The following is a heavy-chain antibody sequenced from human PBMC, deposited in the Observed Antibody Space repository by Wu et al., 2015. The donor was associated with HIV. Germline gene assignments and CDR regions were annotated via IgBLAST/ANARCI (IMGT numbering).Heavy chain of an antibody. CDR3: AKADQRGYDYGHWNFDF. CDR1: GYNFTNYD. J-gene: IGHJ2*01. V-gene: IGHV1-8*01. CDR2: MKPKSGDT. Sequence: QVQLVQSGAEMKRPGASVKVSCKASGYNFTNYDINWVKLTPGQGLEWMGWMKPKSGDTGYAQRFLGRVTMTRDISTNTAYMELSSLRSDDTAVYFXAKADQRGYDYGHWNFDFVGPWHPASLSP. D-gene: IGHD5-18*01.